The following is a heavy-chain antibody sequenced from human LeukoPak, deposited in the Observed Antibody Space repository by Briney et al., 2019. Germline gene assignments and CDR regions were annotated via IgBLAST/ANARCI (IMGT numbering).Heavy chain of an antibody. Sequence: GSLRLSCAASGFTFSSYAMSWVRQAPGKGLEWVSAISGSGGSTYYADSVKGRFTISRDNSRNTLYLQMNSLRAEDTAVYYCAKDFVEHDYDFWSGYLNWFDTWGQGTLVTVSS. J-gene: IGHJ5*02. CDR1: GFTFSSYA. CDR3: AKDFVEHDYDFWSGYLNWFDT. D-gene: IGHD3-3*01. V-gene: IGHV3-23*01. CDR2: ISGSGGST.